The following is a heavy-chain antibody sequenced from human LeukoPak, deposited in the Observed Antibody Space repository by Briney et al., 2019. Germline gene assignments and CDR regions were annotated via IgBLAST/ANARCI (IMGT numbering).Heavy chain of an antibody. J-gene: IGHJ4*02. V-gene: IGHV4-59*01. D-gene: IGHD3-3*01. CDR1: GGSISSYY. Sequence: PSETLSLTRTVSGGSISSYYWSWIRQPPGKGLEWIGYIYYSGSTNYNPSLKSRVTISVDTSKNQFSLKLSSVTAADTAVYYCARGYSYDFWSGYREYYFDYWGQGTLVTVSS. CDR3: ARGYSYDFWSGYREYYFDY. CDR2: IYYSGST.